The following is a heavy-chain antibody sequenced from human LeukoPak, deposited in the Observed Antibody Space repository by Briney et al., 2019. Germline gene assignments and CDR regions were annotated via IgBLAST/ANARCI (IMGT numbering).Heavy chain of an antibody. CDR1: GFTFSSYG. D-gene: IGHD1-26*01. CDR2: IWYDGSNE. V-gene: IGHV3-33*01. J-gene: IGHJ4*02. CDR3: ARMGGIGYFDY. Sequence: PGGSLRLSCAASGFTFSSYGMHWVRQAPGKGLEWVALIWYDGSNEYYAESAKGRFTISRDNSKNTLYLQMNSLRAEDTAVYYCARMGGIGYFDYWGQGTLVSVSS.